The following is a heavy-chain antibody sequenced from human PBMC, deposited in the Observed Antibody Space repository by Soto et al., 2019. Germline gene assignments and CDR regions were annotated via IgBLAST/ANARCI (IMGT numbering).Heavy chain of an antibody. J-gene: IGHJ4*02. CDR2: VNPSGGST. CDR3: ARVGSYGDYFDY. D-gene: IGHD4-17*01. V-gene: IGHV1-46*03. Sequence: GASVKVSCKASGYTFTSYYMHWVRQAPGQGLEWMGIVNPSGGSTSYAQKFQGRVTMTRDTSTGTVYMELSSLRSEDTAVYYCARVGSYGDYFDYWGQGTLVTVSS. CDR1: GYTFTSYY.